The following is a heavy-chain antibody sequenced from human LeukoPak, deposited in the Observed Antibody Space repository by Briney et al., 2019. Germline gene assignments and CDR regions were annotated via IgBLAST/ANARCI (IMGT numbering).Heavy chain of an antibody. CDR1: GFTFSSHW. Sequence: RPGGSLRLSCAASGFTFSSHWMSWVGQAPGKGLEWVAIINKDGSATYFLDSVKGRFTISRDNAKNSLYLQMNSLRAEDTAVYYCARDVEYYTFDYWGQGTLVTVSS. D-gene: IGHD2-2*02. V-gene: IGHV3-7*05. CDR3: ARDVEYYTFDY. J-gene: IGHJ4*02. CDR2: INKDGSAT.